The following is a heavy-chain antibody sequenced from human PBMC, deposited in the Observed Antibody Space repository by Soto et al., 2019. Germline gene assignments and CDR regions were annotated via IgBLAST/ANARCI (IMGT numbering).Heavy chain of an antibody. CDR1: DFSVTSHS. CDR2: MSSDGNKK. V-gene: IGHV3-30-3*01. CDR3: ARERYSFGRYFDF. J-gene: IGHJ4*01. Sequence: VLLVESGGGVAQPGGSLRLSCAASDFSVTSHSMYWVRQTQGKGLDWVAFMSSDGNKKHYADSVEGRFTISRDDSKNTVFLQMSSLRAADTAIYYCARERYSFGRYFDFWGHGPPVTVSS. D-gene: IGHD1-1*01.